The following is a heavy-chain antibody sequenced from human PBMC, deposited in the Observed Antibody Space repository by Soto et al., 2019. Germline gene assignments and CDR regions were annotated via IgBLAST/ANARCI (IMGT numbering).Heavy chain of an antibody. CDR3: AREGYYDILTGYYPDAFDI. J-gene: IGHJ3*02. CDR2: ISAYNGNT. Sequence: SVKVSCNASGYTFTSYGISWVRQAPGQGLEWMGWISAYNGNTNYAQKLQGRVTMTTDTSTSTAYMELRSLRSDDTAVYYCAREGYYDILTGYYPDAFDIWGQGTMVTVSS. V-gene: IGHV1-18*04. D-gene: IGHD3-9*01. CDR1: GYTFTSYG.